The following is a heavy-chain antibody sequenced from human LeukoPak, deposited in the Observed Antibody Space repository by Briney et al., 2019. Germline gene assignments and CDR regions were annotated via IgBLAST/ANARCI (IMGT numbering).Heavy chain of an antibody. CDR2: ISVSGANT. D-gene: IGHD3-16*01. V-gene: IGHV3-23*01. Sequence: GGSLRLSCAASGFTFSGSAMHWVRQAPGKGLEWVSTISVSGANTNYADSVRGRFTVSRDNSKNTLYLQMNSLRAEDTAIYYCAKDSGDYVWGSYAYWGQGTLVTVSS. CDR3: AKDSGDYVWGSYAY. J-gene: IGHJ4*02. CDR1: GFTFSGSA.